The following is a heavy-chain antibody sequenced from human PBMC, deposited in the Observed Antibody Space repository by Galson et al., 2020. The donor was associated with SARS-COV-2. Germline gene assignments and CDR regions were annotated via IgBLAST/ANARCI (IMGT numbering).Heavy chain of an antibody. D-gene: IGHD6-19*01. Sequence: GGSLRLSCAASGFTFDDYAMHWVRQAPGKGLEWVSGISWNSGSIGYADSVKGRFTISRDNAKNSLYLQMNSLRAEDTALYYCAKVGFASGYSSGWYHYYYYMDVWGKGTTVTVSS. CDR1: GFTFDDYA. CDR2: ISWNSGSI. CDR3: AKVGFASGYSSGWYHYYYYMDV. J-gene: IGHJ6*03. V-gene: IGHV3-9*01.